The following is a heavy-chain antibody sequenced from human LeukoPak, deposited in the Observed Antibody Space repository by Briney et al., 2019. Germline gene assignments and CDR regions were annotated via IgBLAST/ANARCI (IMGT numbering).Heavy chain of an antibody. V-gene: IGHV1-46*01. CDR3: ARDQEGFDY. CDR2: IYPRDGST. Sequence: ASVKVSCKASGYTITNNYLHWVRQAPGQGLEWMGMIYPRDGSTSYAQNFQGRVTVTRDTSTTTVHMELRGLRSEDTAVYYCARDQEGFDYWGQGTVVTVSS. J-gene: IGHJ4*02. CDR1: GYTITNNY.